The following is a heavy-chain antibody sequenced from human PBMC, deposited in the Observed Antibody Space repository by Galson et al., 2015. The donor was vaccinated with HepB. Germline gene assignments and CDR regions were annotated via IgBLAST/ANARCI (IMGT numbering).Heavy chain of an antibody. V-gene: IGHV3-21*01. J-gene: IGHJ4*02. CDR3: ARVADADYGDHTHFDS. CDR1: GFNFSPYS. Sequence: SLRLSCAVSGFNFSPYSMNWVRQAPGKGLEWVSFISGDSNYIYYADSVKGRFTVSRDNAKRSLYLHMNSLRAEDTAVYYCARVADADYGDHTHFDSWGQGTLVTVSS. CDR2: ISGDSNYI. D-gene: IGHD4-17*01.